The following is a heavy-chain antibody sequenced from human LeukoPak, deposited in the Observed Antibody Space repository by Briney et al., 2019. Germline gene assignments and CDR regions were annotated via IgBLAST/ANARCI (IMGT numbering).Heavy chain of an antibody. J-gene: IGHJ4*02. V-gene: IGHV3-66*01. CDR1: GFTFSRYA. CDR2: IYSGGST. Sequence: GGSLRLSCAASGFTFSRYAMSWVRQAPGKGLEWVSVIYSGGSTYYADSVKGRFTISRDNSKNTLYLQMNSLRAEDTAVYYCAREISPVEFDYWGQGTLVTVSS. CDR3: AREISPVEFDY.